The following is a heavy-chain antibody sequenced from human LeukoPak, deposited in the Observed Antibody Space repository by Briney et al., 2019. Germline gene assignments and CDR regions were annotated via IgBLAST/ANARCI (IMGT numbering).Heavy chain of an antibody. J-gene: IGHJ4*02. CDR1: GFTMSNNY. CDR2: IYDGGIT. CDR3: ARDRDCSGSGSPDS. D-gene: IGHD3-10*01. V-gene: IGHV3-66*01. Sequence: PGGSLRLSCAASGFTMSNNYMSWVRQAPGKGPEWVSVIYDGGITYYTDSVKGRFTISRDDSKNTLHLQMNSLRVDDTAVYYCARDRDCSGSGSPDSWGQGTLVTVSS.